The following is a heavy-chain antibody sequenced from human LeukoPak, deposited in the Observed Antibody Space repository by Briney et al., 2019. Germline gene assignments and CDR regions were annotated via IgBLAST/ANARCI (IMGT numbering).Heavy chain of an antibody. CDR2: IYYSGST. CDR1: GGSISSYY. J-gene: IGHJ3*02. Sequence: SETLSLTCTVSGGSISSYYWSWIRQPPGKGLEWIGYIYYSGSTNYNPSLKSRVTISVDTSKNQFSLKLSSVTAADTAVYYCARVSSLRYFDWLNNAFDIWGQGTMVTVSS. D-gene: IGHD3-9*01. CDR3: ARVSSLRYFDWLNNAFDI. V-gene: IGHV4-59*01.